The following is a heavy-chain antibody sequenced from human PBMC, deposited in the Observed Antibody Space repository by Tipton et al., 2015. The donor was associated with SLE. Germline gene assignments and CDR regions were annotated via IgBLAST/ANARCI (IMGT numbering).Heavy chain of an antibody. J-gene: IGHJ3*02. CDR3: AREMVIFGVAEGAFDI. V-gene: IGHV3-33*01. Sequence: RSLRLSCAASGFTFSSYGMHWVRQAPGKGLEWVAVIWYDGSNKYYADSVKGRFTISRDNFKNTLYLQMNSLRAEDTAVYYCAREMVIFGVAEGAFDIWGQGTMVTVSS. D-gene: IGHD3-3*01. CDR1: GFTFSSYG. CDR2: IWYDGSNK.